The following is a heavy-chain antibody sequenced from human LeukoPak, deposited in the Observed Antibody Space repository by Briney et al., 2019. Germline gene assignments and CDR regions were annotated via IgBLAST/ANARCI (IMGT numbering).Heavy chain of an antibody. D-gene: IGHD6-13*01. CDR3: ARGRASRSTTWSHYFDY. CDR1: GGSVSSSGGSISSYY. J-gene: IGHJ4*02. V-gene: IGHV4-4*07. CDR2: FYTSGNT. Sequence: SETLSLTCTVSGGSVSSSGGSISSYYWSWIRLPAGKGLELIGHFYTSGNTNYNPSLKSRVTMSLDTSKNQFSLKLSSVTAADTAVYYCARGRASRSTTWSHYFDYWGQGTLVTVSS.